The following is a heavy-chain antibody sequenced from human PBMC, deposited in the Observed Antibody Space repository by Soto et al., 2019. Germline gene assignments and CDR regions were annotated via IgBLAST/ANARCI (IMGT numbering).Heavy chain of an antibody. D-gene: IGHD5-18*01. J-gene: IGHJ6*02. CDR3: SRDGYTYCYGAMDV. Sequence: EVQLVESGGGLVQPGGSLRLSCAASGFTFRSYWMHWVRQAPGKGLVWVSRINSDESSTNYADSVKGRFTISRDNAKNTLYLQMNSLSAEDTAVYYCSRDGYTYCYGAMDVWVQGTTVTVSS. CDR2: INSDESST. V-gene: IGHV3-74*01. CDR1: GFTFRSYW.